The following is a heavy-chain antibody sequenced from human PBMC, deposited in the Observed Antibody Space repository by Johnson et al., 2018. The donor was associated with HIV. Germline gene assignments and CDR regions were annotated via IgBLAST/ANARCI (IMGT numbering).Heavy chain of an antibody. D-gene: IGHD3-10*01. V-gene: IGHV3-23*04. CDR3: YCTDHLGAGSESKGTFDV. Sequence: VQLVESGVGVVQPGRSLRLSCAASGFTFSSYAMSWVRQAPGKGLEWVSAISGSGGSTYYADSVKGRFTISRDNSKNTLYLQMSSLRQDDTAVYSCYCTDHLGAGSESKGTFDVWGQGTMVTVSS. CDR2: ISGSGGST. J-gene: IGHJ3*01. CDR1: GFTFSSYA.